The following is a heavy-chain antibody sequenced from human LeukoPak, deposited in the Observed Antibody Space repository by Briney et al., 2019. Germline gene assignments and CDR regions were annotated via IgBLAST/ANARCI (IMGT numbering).Heavy chain of an antibody. CDR3: ARDNPFDY. CDR1: GLTFSSYA. Sequence: GGSLRLSCAASGLTFSSYAMHWVRQAPGKGLEWVAVISYDGSNKYYADSVKGRFTISRDNSKNTLYLQMNSLRAEDTAVYYCARDNPFDYWGQGTLVTVSS. J-gene: IGHJ4*02. CDR2: ISYDGSNK. V-gene: IGHV3-30-3*01.